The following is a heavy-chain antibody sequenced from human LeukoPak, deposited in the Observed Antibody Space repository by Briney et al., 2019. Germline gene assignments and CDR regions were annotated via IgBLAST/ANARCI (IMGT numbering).Heavy chain of an antibody. V-gene: IGHV1-69*13. D-gene: IGHD2-15*01. Sequence: SVKVSCKASGGTFSSYAISWVRQAPGQGLEWMGGIIPIFGTANYAQKFQGRVTITADESTSTAYMELSSLRSEDTAVYYCARGGPINCSGGSCYSNYGMDVWGQGTTVTVSS. CDR1: GGTFSSYA. CDR3: ARGGPINCSGGSCYSNYGMDV. J-gene: IGHJ6*02. CDR2: IIPIFGTA.